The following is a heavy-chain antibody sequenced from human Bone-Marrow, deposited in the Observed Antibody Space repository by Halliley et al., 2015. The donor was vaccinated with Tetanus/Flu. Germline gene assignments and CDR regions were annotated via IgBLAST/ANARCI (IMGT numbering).Heavy chain of an antibody. CDR2: IVAAASDT. CDR3: ARRSGPLTSAFDI. Sequence: EGMGLIVAAASDTSYSPSSQGQVTISVDKSISTAYVQWSILKASDTAMYYCARRSGPLTSAFDIWGQGTKVTVSS. V-gene: IGHV5-51*01. J-gene: IGHJ3*02. D-gene: IGHD3-9*01.